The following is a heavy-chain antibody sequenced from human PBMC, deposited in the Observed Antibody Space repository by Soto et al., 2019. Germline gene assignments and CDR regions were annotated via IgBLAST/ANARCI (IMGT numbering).Heavy chain of an antibody. CDR3: ARAPTYYYGSEYDY. V-gene: IGHV4-34*01. D-gene: IGHD3-10*01. CDR1: SGSFSGYY. Sequence: SETLSLTCAVYSGSFSGYYWSWIRQPPGKGLEWIGEINHSGSTNYNPSLKSRVTISVDTSKNQFSLKLSSVTAADTAVYYCARAPTYYYGSEYDYWGQGTLVTVSS. J-gene: IGHJ4*02. CDR2: INHSGST.